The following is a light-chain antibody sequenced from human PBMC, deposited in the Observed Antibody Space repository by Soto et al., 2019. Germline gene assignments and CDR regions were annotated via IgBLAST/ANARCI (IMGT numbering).Light chain of an antibody. J-gene: IGKJ2*01. CDR1: QSLAYVDGNTY. CDR2: QVS. CDR3: MQGTHWPPYT. V-gene: IGKV2-30*01. Sequence: DVVMTQSPLSLPVTLGQPASISCRSSQSLAYVDGNTYLNWFQQRPGQSPRRLIYQVSNRDSGVPDRFSGSGSGTDFTLKISRVEADYVGVYYCMQGTHWPPYTFGQGIKLEIK.